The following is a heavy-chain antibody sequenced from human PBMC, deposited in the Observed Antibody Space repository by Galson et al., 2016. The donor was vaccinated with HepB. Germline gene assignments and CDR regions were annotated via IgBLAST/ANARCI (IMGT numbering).Heavy chain of an antibody. D-gene: IGHD6-13*01. Sequence: QSGAEVKKPGESLKISCKGSGYNFRSYWIGWVRQMPGKGLVWMGIVYPGDSRTTYSPSFRGQVTISAVKSISPDYLQWSSLKASDTAMYYCARPIAAAGNGWFDPWGQGTLVTVSS. CDR1: GYNFRSYW. CDR2: VYPGDSRT. CDR3: ARPIAAAGNGWFDP. J-gene: IGHJ5*02. V-gene: IGHV5-51*01.